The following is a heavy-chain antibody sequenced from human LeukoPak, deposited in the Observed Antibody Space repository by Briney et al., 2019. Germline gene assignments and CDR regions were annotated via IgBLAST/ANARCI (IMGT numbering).Heavy chain of an antibody. V-gene: IGHV4-34*01. D-gene: IGHD6-13*01. J-gene: IGHJ6*03. Sequence: PSETLSLTCAVYGGSFSGYYWSWIRQPPGKGREGIGEINHSGSTNYNPSLKSRITISVKPSRNQFSLKCSPITAADTAVYYCARTRGSWYSNYYCYMHVWGKGTTATVSS. CDR3: ARTRGSWYSNYYCYMHV. CDR1: GGSFSGYY. CDR2: INHSGST.